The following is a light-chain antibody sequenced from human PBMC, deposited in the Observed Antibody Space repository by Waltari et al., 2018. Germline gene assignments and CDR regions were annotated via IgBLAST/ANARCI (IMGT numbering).Light chain of an antibody. V-gene: IGKV3-15*01. J-gene: IGKJ2*01. CDR2: DTS. CDR1: QSISTN. CDR3: QQYNNWPPLYT. Sequence: EIVMTQSPATLSMSPGERATLSCRASQSISTNLAWYQQTPGQAPSLLIYDTSTRATGIPVKFSVSGSGTEFTLTISDLQPEDFAVYYCQQYNNWPPLYTFGQGTKLDIK.